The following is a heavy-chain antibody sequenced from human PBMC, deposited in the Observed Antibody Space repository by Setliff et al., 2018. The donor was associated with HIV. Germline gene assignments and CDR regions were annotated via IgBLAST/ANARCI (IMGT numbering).Heavy chain of an antibody. D-gene: IGHD3-22*01. CDR1: GFTFSNAW. J-gene: IGHJ4*02. CDR2: IKSKTDGGTT. Sequence: GESLKISCAASGFTFSNAWMNWVRQAPGKGLEWVGRIKSKTDGGTTDYAAPVKGRFTISRDDSKNTLYLQMNSLKTEDTAVYYCTTSHLITMIMVRFDYWGQGTLVTVSS. CDR3: TTSHLITMIMVRFDY. V-gene: IGHV3-15*01.